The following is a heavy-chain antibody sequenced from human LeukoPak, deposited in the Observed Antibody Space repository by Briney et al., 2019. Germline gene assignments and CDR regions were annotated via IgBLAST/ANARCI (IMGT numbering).Heavy chain of an antibody. D-gene: IGHD2-15*01. CDR2: ISGSGSTT. V-gene: IGHV3-23*01. CDR1: GFTFSSYG. J-gene: IGHJ3*02. Sequence: GGTLRLSCAASGFTFSSYGMSWVRQAPGKGLEWVSAISGSGSTTYYADSVKGRFTISRDNSKNTLFLQMNSQTAEDTAIYFCARPRLEYCSGGSCFDAFDIWGQGTMVTVSS. CDR3: ARPRLEYCSGGSCFDAFDI.